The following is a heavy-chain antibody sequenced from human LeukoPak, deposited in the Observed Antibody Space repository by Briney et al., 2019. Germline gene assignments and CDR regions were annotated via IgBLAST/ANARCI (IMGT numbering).Heavy chain of an antibody. Sequence: SETLSLTCTVSGGSISSYYWSWLRQSAGKGLEWIGRIYSSGSTNYNPSFTSRVTMSADTSKNQFSLRLSSVTAADTAVYYCARDPRAVDVWGQGTTVTVSS. CDR2: IYSSGST. V-gene: IGHV4-4*07. J-gene: IGHJ6*02. CDR1: GGSISSYY. CDR3: ARDPRAVDV.